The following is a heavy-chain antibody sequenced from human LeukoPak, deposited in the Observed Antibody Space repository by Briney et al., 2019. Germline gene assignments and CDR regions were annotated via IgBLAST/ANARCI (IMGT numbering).Heavy chain of an antibody. CDR3: AEGVGATHFDC. J-gene: IGHJ4*02. V-gene: IGHV3-21*06. D-gene: IGHD1-26*01. Sequence: GGSLRLSCAASGFAFSGYSMNWVRQAPGRGPEWVSLISTTSTSIYYADSVRGRFTISRDNAKNSLYLQMNSLRAEDTAVYYCAEGVGATHFDCWGQGTLVTVST. CDR1: GFAFSGYS. CDR2: ISTTSTSI.